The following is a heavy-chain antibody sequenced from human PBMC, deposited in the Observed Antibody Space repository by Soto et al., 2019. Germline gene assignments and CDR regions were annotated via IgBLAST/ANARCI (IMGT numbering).Heavy chain of an antibody. CDR2: IDPSDSYT. Sequence: LGESLKISCKGSGYSFTSYWISWVRQMPGKGLEWMGRIDPSDSYTNYSPSFQGHVTISADKSISTAYLQWSSLKASDTAMYYRASQLYHYDSSGYLFDYWGQGTLVTVSS. CDR3: ASQLYHYDSSGYLFDY. CDR1: GYSFTSYW. D-gene: IGHD3-22*01. V-gene: IGHV5-10-1*01. J-gene: IGHJ4*02.